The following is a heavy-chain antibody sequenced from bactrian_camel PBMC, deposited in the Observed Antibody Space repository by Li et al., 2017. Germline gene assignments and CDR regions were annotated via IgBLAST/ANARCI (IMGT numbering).Heavy chain of an antibody. V-gene: IGHV3S60*01. D-gene: IGHD3*01. Sequence: QLVESGGDLAQAGGSLRLSCTVSGGTFTDYAMGWFRQAPGKEREAISCISWSGGSTYYADSVKGRFTISRDNAKNTAYLQMNSLKPEDTAMYYCATVRDYCSGFLRSARYEEDGYGGQGTQVTVS. J-gene: IGHJ4*01. CDR2: ISWSGGST. CDR1: GGTFTDYA. CDR3: ATVRDYCSGFLRSARYEEDGY.